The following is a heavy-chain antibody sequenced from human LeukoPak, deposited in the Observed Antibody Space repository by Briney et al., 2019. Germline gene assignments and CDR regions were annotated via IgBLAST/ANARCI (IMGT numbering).Heavy chain of an antibody. CDR3: ITFSMIVVVITD. V-gene: IGHV3-15*01. Sequence: PGGSLRLSCAASGFTFSSAWMSWVRQAPGKGLEWVGRIKSKTDGGTTDYAAPVKGRFTISRDDSKNTMYLQMNSLKTEDTALYYCITFSMIVVVITDWGQGTLVTVSS. J-gene: IGHJ4*02. CDR1: GFTFSSAW. D-gene: IGHD3-22*01. CDR2: IKSKTDGGTT.